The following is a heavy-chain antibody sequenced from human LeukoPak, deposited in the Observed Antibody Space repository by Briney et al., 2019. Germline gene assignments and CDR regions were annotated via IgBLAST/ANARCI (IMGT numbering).Heavy chain of an antibody. D-gene: IGHD3-22*01. J-gene: IGHJ4*02. CDR3: ARGERYYYDSSGYPLDY. Sequence: SETLSLTCAVYGGSFSGYYWSWIRQPPGEGLEWIGEINHSGSTNYNPSLKSRVTISVDTSKNQFSLKLSSVTAADTAVYYCARGERYYYDSSGYPLDYWGQGTLVTVSS. CDR2: INHSGST. CDR1: GGSFSGYY. V-gene: IGHV4-34*01.